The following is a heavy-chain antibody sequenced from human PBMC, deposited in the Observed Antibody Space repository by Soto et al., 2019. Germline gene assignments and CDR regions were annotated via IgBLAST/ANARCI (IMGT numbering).Heavy chain of an antibody. CDR1: GGTFSSYA. D-gene: IGHD5-12*01. Sequence: QVQLVQVGGEVKKPGSSGEVSCKASGGTFSSYAISWVRQGPGQGVEGKGGIIPILGTANYAQKFQGRVTITADESTSTAYMELSSLRSEDTAVYYCARSPEMATIQDYFDYWGQGTLVTVSS. V-gene: IGHV1-69*11. CDR2: IIPILGTA. J-gene: IGHJ4*02. CDR3: ARSPEMATIQDYFDY.